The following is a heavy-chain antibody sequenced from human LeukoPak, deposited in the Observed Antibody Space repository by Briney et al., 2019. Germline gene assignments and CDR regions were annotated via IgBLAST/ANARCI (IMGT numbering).Heavy chain of an antibody. Sequence: GGSLRLSCAASGLTFDSYEMNWVRQPPGKGLEWVSYVSSTASSKHYAESVKGRFTISRDNAKNSLFLQMNSLRGEDTAVYFCARDTPGGAFDFWGQGTMVTVSS. CDR2: VSSTASSK. V-gene: IGHV3-48*03. CDR1: GLTFDSYE. J-gene: IGHJ3*01. CDR3: ARDTPGGAFDF. D-gene: IGHD2-15*01.